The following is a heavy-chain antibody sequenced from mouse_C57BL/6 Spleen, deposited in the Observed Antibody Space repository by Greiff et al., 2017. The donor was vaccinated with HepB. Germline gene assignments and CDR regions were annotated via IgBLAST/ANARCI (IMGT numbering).Heavy chain of an antibody. CDR1: GFSLTSYG. D-gene: IGHD2-3*01. V-gene: IGHV2-2*01. Sequence: QVQLKQSGPGLVQPSQSLSITCTVSGFSLTSYGVHWVRQSPGKGLEWLGVIWSGGSTDYNAAFISRLSISKDNSKSQVFFKMNSLQADDTAIYYCARGRRWLPYFDYWGQGTTLTVSS. CDR2: IWSGGST. J-gene: IGHJ2*01. CDR3: ARGRRWLPYFDY.